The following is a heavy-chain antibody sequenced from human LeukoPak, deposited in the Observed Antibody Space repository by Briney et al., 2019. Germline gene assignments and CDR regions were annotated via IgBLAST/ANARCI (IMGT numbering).Heavy chain of an antibody. CDR3: ARGEYSSSFDY. CDR2: IYHSGST. V-gene: IGHV4-30-2*01. CDR1: GGSISSGGYS. J-gene: IGHJ4*02. D-gene: IGHD6-6*01. Sequence: SQTLSLTCAVSGGSISSGGYSWSWIRQPPGKGLEWIGYIYHSGSTYYNPSLKSRVTISVDASKNQFSLKLSSVTAADTAVYYCARGEYSSSFDYWGQGTLVTVSS.